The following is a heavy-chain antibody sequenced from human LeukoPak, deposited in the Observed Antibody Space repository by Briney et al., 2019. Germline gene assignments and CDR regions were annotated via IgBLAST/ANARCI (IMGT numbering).Heavy chain of an antibody. CDR1: GFTFSSYG. CDR2: IRYDGSNK. Sequence: GGSLRLSCAASGFTFSSYGMHWVRQAPGKGLEWVAFIRYDGSNKYYADSVKGRFTISRDNSKNTLYLQMNSLRAEDTAVYYCAKAPPHYYGSGSYDYWGQGTLVTVSS. J-gene: IGHJ4*02. CDR3: AKAPPHYYGSGSYDY. V-gene: IGHV3-30*02. D-gene: IGHD3-10*01.